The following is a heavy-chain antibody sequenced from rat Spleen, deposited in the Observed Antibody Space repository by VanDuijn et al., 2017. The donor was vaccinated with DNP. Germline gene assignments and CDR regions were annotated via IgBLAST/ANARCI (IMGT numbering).Heavy chain of an antibody. Sequence: EVQLVESGGDLVQPGRSLKLSCVASGFTFNKYWMTWIRQVPGKGLEWVAAITSSGGSTYYPDSVKGRFTISRDNAKNTLNLQMNSLRSEDTATYYCVRSIPGIKGFYFDYWGQGVMVTVSS. D-gene: IGHD1-4*01. CDR1: GFTFNKYW. CDR2: ITSSGGST. CDR3: VRSIPGIKGFYFDY. J-gene: IGHJ2*01. V-gene: IGHV5-31*01.